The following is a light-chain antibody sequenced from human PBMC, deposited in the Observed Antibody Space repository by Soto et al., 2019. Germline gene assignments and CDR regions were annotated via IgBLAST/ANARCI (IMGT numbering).Light chain of an antibody. CDR2: KAS. CDR1: QTVRTW. CDR3: QQYNTYGS. Sequence: DVQMTQSPSTLSASIGDTVTITCRASQTVRTWLAWYRQKPGKAPKLLIYKASSLGSGVPSRFSGSGSGTELTLTISSLQPDDFATYYCQQYNTYGSFGQGTKVDIK. J-gene: IGKJ1*01. V-gene: IGKV1-5*03.